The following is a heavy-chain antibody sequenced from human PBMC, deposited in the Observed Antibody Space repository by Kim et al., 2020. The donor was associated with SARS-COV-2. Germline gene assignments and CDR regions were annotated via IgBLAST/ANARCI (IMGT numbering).Heavy chain of an antibody. CDR3: AREGYSSSWVVDY. D-gene: IGHD6-13*01. J-gene: IGHJ4*02. CDR1: GGSISSYY. Sequence: SETLSLTCTVSGGSISSYYWSWIRQPPGKGLEWIGYIYYSGSTKYNPSLKSRVTISVDTSKNQFSLKLSSVTAADTAVYYCAREGYSSSWVVDYWGQGT. CDR2: IYYSGST. V-gene: IGHV4-59*01.